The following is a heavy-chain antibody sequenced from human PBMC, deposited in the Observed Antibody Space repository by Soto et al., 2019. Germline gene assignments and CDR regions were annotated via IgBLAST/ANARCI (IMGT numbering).Heavy chain of an antibody. D-gene: IGHD3-10*01. CDR2: IYPGDSDT. Sequence: GESLKISCKGSGYIFTSYWIGWGLQGPGEGLEWMGIIYPGDSDTRYSPSFQGQVTISADKSISTAYLQWSSLKASDTAMHYCARSKPTMVRGVTWFDPWGQGTLVTVSS. CDR1: GYIFTSYW. V-gene: IGHV5-51*01. J-gene: IGHJ5*02. CDR3: ARSKPTMVRGVTWFDP.